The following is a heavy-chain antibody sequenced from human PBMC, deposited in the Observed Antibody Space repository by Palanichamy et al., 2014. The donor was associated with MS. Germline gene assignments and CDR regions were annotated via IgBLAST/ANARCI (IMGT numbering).Heavy chain of an antibody. CDR3: ASPRGVVDS. Sequence: EVQLVESGGGLIQPGGSLRLSCAASGFTVSSNYLSWVRQAPGKGLEWVSAIYSGGDTYYADSVKGRFTIPRDNSKNTLYLQLNSLRAEDTAVYYCASPRGVVDSWGQGTLVTVTS. CDR2: IYSGGDT. V-gene: IGHV3-53*01. D-gene: IGHD2-8*01. CDR1: GFTVSSNY. J-gene: IGHJ4*02.